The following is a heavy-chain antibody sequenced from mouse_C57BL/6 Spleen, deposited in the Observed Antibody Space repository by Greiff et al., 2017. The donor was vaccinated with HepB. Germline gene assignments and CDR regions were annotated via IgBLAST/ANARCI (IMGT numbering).Heavy chain of an antibody. Sequence: EVKLQESGPELVKPGASVKIPCKASGYTFTDYNMDWVKQSHGKSLEWIGDINPNNGGTIYNQKFKGKATLTVDKSSSTAYMELRSLTSEDTAVYYCARDYYGSKGVSWFAYWGQGTLVTVSA. J-gene: IGHJ3*01. CDR2: INPNNGGT. CDR3: ARDYYGSKGVSWFAY. V-gene: IGHV1-18*01. CDR1: GYTFTDYN. D-gene: IGHD1-1*01.